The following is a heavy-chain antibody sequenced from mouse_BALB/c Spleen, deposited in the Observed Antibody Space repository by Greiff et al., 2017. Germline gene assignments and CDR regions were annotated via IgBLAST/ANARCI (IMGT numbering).Heavy chain of an antibody. D-gene: IGHD1-2*01. CDR1: GYTFTSYD. J-gene: IGHJ3*01. CDR2: IFPGDGST. V-gene: IGHV1S56*01. CDR3: ARGATAGFAY. Sequence: QVQLQQSGAELVKPGASVKLSCKASGYTFTSYDINWVRQRPEQGLAWIGWIFPGDGSTTYNEKFKGKATLTTDKSSSTAYMQLSRLTSEDSAVYFCARGATAGFAYWGQGTLVTVSA.